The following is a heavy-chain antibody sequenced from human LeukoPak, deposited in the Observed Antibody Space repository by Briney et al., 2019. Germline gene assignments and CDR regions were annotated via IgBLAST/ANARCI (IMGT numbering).Heavy chain of an antibody. D-gene: IGHD1-1*01. CDR2: INPNHGDT. J-gene: IGHJ4*02. CDR3: ASGEKSGKNDY. Sequence: ASVKVSCKASGYTFTGYYMHWVRQAPGQGLEWMGWINPNHGDTNYAQKFQGRVTMTRDTSISTAYMELSRLRSDDTAVYYCASGEKSGKNDYWGQGTLVTVSS. CDR1: GYTFTGYY. V-gene: IGHV1-2*02.